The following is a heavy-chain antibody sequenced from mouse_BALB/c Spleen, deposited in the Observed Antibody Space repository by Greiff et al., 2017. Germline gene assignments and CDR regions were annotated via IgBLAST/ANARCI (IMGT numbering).Heavy chain of an antibody. V-gene: IGHV5-12-1*01. CDR1: GFAFSSYD. D-gene: IGHD2-3*01. J-gene: IGHJ2*01. CDR2: ISSGGGST. CDR3: ARHDYDGYLDY. Sequence: EVKLVESGGGLVKPGGSLKLSCAASGFAFSSYDMSWVRQTPEKRLEWVAYISSGGGSTYYPDTVKGRFTISRDNAKNTLYLQMSSLKSEDTAMYYCARHDYDGYLDYWGQGTTLTVSS.